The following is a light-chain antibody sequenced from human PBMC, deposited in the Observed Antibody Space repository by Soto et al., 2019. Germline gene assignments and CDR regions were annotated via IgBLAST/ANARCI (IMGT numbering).Light chain of an antibody. CDR1: QSISSY. CDR2: AAS. Sequence: DIQMTQSPSSLSSSVGDRVTITCRASQSISSYLNWYQQKPGKAPKLLIYAASSLQSGVPSRFSGSGSGTDFPLTISSLQPEDFANYYCQQSYSTPLTFGGGTKVEIK. J-gene: IGKJ4*01. CDR3: QQSYSTPLT. V-gene: IGKV1-39*01.